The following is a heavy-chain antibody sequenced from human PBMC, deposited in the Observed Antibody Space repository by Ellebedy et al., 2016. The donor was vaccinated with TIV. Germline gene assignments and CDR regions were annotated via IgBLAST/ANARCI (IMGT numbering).Heavy chain of an antibody. CDR3: ARATLYNRGDD. Sequence: GGSLRHSXAASGFTVSSNYMNWVRQAPGKGLEWVSIIYPDGGAYYAGSVKGRFTISRDSSQNSLSLQMNSLRVDDTAVYYCARATLYNRGDDWGQGTLVTVSA. CDR1: GFTVSSNY. D-gene: IGHD1-1*01. V-gene: IGHV3-53*01. CDR2: IYPDGGA. J-gene: IGHJ4*02.